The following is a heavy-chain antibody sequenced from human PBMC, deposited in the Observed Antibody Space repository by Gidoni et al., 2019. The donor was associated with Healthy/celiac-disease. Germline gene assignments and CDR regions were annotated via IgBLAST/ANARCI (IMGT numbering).Heavy chain of an antibody. CDR1: GLTFRSYS. CDR3: ARDRDELYYYYGMDV. Sequence: EVQLVESGGGLVKPGGSLRLPCAASGLTFRSYSMNWVRQAPGKGLEWVSFSSSSSSYRYYADSVKGRCTISRDNAKNSLYLQMNSLSAEDTAVYYCARDRDELYYYYGMDVWGQGTTVTVSS. D-gene: IGHD1-26*01. V-gene: IGHV3-21*01. CDR2: SSSSSSYR. J-gene: IGHJ6*02.